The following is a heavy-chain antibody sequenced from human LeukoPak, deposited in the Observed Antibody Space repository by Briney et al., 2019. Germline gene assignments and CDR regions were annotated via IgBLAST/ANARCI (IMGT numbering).Heavy chain of an antibody. Sequence: SETLSLTCAVYDGSFSGYYWSWIRQPPGKGLEWIGEINHSGSTNYNPSLKSRVTISVDTSKNQFSLKLSSVTAADTAVYYCARASRRWLHPQYYFDYWGQGTLVTVSS. CDR1: DGSFSGYY. D-gene: IGHD5-24*01. J-gene: IGHJ4*02. V-gene: IGHV4-34*01. CDR3: ARASRRWLHPQYYFDY. CDR2: INHSGST.